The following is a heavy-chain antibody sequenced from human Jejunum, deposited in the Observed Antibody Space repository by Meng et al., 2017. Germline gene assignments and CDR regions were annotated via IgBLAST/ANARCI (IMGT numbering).Heavy chain of an antibody. J-gene: IGHJ4*02. D-gene: IGHD3-16*01. CDR2: IKSDGSST. CDR1: GFTFSAYL. CDR3: AREDGGPFDY. V-gene: IGHV3-74*01. Sequence: EGQLVVSGGGLVQPGGSLRLSCAASGFTFSAYLMHWVRQAPGKGLVWVSRIKSDGSSTSYADSVKGRFTVSRDNAKNTLYLQMNSLRAEDTAVYYCAREDGGPFDYWGQGTLVTVSS.